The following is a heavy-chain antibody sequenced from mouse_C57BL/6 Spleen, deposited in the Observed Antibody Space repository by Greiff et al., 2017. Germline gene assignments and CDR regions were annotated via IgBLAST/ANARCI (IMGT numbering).Heavy chain of an antibody. J-gene: IGHJ2*01. CDR3: ARDRVPYDGTYFDY. CDR1: GFTFSSYA. D-gene: IGHD2-3*01. CDR2: ISAGGSYT. Sequence: EVQGVESGGGLVKPGGSLKLSCAASGFTFSSYAMSWVRQTPEKRLEWVATISAGGSYTYYPDNVKGRFTISRDNAKNNLYLQMSHLKSEDTAMYYCARDRVPYDGTYFDYWGQGTTLTVSS. V-gene: IGHV5-4*01.